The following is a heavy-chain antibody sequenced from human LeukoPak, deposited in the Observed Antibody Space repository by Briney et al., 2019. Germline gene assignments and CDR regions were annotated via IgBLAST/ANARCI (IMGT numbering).Heavy chain of an antibody. CDR1: GGSFSGYY. D-gene: IGHD3-10*01. J-gene: IGHJ4*02. V-gene: IGHV4-34*01. CDR3: ARGSGSQTMVRGVPIDY. CDR2: MNHSGST. Sequence: ASETLSFTCAVLGGSFSGYYWSWIRQPPGKALEWIGEMNHSGSTNYNPSLKSRVTISVDTSKNQFSLKLSSVTAANTAVYYCARGSGSQTMVRGVPIDYWGQGALVTVSS.